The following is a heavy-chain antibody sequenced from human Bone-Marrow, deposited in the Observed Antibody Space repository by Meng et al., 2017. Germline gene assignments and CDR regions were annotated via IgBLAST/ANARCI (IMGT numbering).Heavy chain of an antibody. Sequence: ASVKVSCKASGYSFTRYGINWVRQAPGQGLEWMGWISAYNGNTNYAQKVQGRVTITADESTSTAYMELSSLRSEDTAVYYCARVPRPHYPFDYSNYEYYYGMDVWGQGTTVTVSS. CDR3: ARVPRPHYPFDYSNYEYYYGMDV. CDR2: ISAYNGNT. V-gene: IGHV1-18*01. J-gene: IGHJ6*02. CDR1: GYSFTRYG. D-gene: IGHD4-11*01.